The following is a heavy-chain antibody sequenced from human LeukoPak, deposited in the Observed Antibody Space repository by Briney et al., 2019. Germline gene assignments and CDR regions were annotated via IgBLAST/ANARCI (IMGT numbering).Heavy chain of an antibody. D-gene: IGHD3-22*01. CDR2: IYYSGST. J-gene: IGHJ6*03. CDR3: ACPPYYYDSRDLWYYYMDV. CDR1: GGSISSSSYY. V-gene: IGHV4-39*01. Sequence: SETLSLTCTVSGGSISSSSYYWGWIRQPPGKGLEWIGSIYYSGSTYYNPSLRSRVTISVDTSKNQFSLKLSSVTAADTAVYYCACPPYYYDSRDLWYYYMDVWGKGTTVTVSS.